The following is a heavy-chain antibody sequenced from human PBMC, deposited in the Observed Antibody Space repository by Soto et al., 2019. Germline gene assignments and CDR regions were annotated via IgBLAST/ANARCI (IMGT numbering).Heavy chain of an antibody. J-gene: IGHJ3*02. Sequence: QVQLQQCGAGLLKPSETLSLTCAVYGGFVTSGSYYWSWIRQPPGKGLGWIGEMSHSGGTHFNPSLKSRVTLSVDTSKNQFTLKMSSVTAADTALYYCARVERGTTTTVVDAFDIWGPGTMVTVSS. CDR3: ARVERGTTTTVVDAFDI. V-gene: IGHV4-34*01. D-gene: IGHD4-4*01. CDR1: GGFVTSGSYY. CDR2: MSHSGGT.